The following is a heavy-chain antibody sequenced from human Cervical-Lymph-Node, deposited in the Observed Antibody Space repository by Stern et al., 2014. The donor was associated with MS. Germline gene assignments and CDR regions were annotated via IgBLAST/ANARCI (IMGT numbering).Heavy chain of an antibody. CDR2: SLPVFGTA. CDR1: GGTFSNYV. J-gene: IGHJ6*02. CDR3: ARFGWGDNWNYVRDYYGLDV. V-gene: IGHV1-69*01. Sequence: VQLVESGAEVKKPGSSVKVSCKASGGTFSNYVMSWVRQAPGQGLEWMGGSLPVFGTATIAQKFQGRVPITADESTNTAYMELSSLRSEDTAVYFCARFGWGDNWNYVRDYYGLDVWGQGTTVTVSS. D-gene: IGHD1-7*01.